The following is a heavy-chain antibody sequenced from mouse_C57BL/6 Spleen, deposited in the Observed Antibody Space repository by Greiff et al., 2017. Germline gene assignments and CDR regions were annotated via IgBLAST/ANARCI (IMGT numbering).Heavy chain of an antibody. D-gene: IGHD2-3*01. J-gene: IGHJ2*01. CDR1: GYSITSGYY. Sequence: DVQLQESGPGLVKPSPSLSLTCSVTGYSITSGYYWNWIRQFPGNKLEWMGYISYDGSNNYNPSLKNRISITRDTSKNQFYLKLNSLTTEDTATYYGAREDDGYLFDYWGQGTTLTVSS. CDR3: AREDDGYLFDY. V-gene: IGHV3-6*01. CDR2: ISYDGSN.